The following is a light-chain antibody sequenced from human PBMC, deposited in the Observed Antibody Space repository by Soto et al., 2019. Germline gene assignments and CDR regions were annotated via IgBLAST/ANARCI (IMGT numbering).Light chain of an antibody. J-gene: IGKJ5*01. CDR2: GAS. V-gene: IGKV3-20*01. CDR3: QQYGSSPPLT. Sequence: EIVMTQAPSTLSVSPGERATLSCRASPSVSSNLAWYQQKPGQAPRLLIYGASTRAPGLPARFRGSGSGTDFTLTISRLEPADVAVYYCQQYGSSPPLTFGQGTRLEIK. CDR1: PSVSSN.